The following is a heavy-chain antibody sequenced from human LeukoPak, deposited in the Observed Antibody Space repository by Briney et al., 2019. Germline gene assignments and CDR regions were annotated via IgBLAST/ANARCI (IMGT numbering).Heavy chain of an antibody. V-gene: IGHV4-4*07. CDR1: GGSISSYY. CDR2: IYTSGST. J-gene: IGHJ4*02. Sequence: SETLSLTCTVSGGSISSYYWSWIRQPAGKGLEWIGRIYTSGSTNYNPSLKSRVTISVDTSKNQFSLKLSSVTAADTAVYYCARSAAAGTHFDYWGQGTLVTVSS. CDR3: ARSAAAGTHFDY. D-gene: IGHD6-13*01.